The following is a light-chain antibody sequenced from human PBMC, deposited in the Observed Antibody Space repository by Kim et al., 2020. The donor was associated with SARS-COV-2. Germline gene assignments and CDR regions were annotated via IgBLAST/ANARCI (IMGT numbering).Light chain of an antibody. CDR3: QGWDSSSDHVV. CDR1: NIGSKS. CDR2: YDS. V-gene: IGLV3-21*04. Sequence: SYELTQPPSVSVAPGKTARITCGGNNIGSKSVHWYQQKPGQAPVLVIYYDSDRPSGIPERFSGSNSGNTATLTISRVDAGDEADYYCQGWDSSSDHVVFG. J-gene: IGLJ2*01.